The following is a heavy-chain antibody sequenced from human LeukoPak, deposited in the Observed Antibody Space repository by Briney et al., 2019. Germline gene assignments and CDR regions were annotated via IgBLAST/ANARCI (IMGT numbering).Heavy chain of an antibody. CDR3: VRGAIRGYGFFDY. J-gene: IGHJ4*02. D-gene: IGHD5-18*01. Sequence: SETLSLTCTVSGASISSGGYSWNWIRQPPGKGLEWIGYIYHSGTTYYNPSLRSRVTFSVDSSQNQFSLKVTPVTAADTAVYYCVRGAIRGYGFFDYWGQGTLVTVSS. V-gene: IGHV4-30-2*01. CDR2: IYHSGTT. CDR1: GASISSGGYS.